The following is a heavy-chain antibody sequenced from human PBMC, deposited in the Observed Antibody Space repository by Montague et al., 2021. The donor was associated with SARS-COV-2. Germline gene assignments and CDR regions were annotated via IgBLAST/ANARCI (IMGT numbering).Heavy chain of an antibody. D-gene: IGHD3-3*01. Sequence: SETLSLTCTVSGGSISSYYWSWIRQPPGKGLEWIGYIYYGGSTNHNPSXXSRVTISVDTSKNQFSLKLSSVTAADTAVYYCARVSRITIFGVVGWFDPWGQGTLVTVSS. CDR3: ARVSRITIFGVVGWFDP. CDR2: IYYGGST. CDR1: GGSISSYY. V-gene: IGHV4-59*01. J-gene: IGHJ5*02.